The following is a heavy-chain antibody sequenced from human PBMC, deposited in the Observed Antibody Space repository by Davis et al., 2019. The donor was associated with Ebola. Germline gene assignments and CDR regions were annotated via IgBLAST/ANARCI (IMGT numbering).Heavy chain of an antibody. CDR3: ARLGSANWLDP. V-gene: IGHV4-59*08. D-gene: IGHD6-25*01. Sequence: MPSETLSLTCTVSGASIRNYYWSWIRQPPGKGLECLGYMYYRGTTNYNPSLKSRATMAVDTSKNQFSLILTSVTAADTAVYYCARLGSANWLDPWGQGTLVTVSS. J-gene: IGHJ5*02. CDR2: MYYRGTT. CDR1: GASIRNYY.